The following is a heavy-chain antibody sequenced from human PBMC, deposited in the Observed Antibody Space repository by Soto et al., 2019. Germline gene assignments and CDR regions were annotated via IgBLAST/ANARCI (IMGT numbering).Heavy chain of an antibody. V-gene: IGHV3-64*01. J-gene: IGHJ3*02. CDR1: GFTFSSYA. CDR3: ARDRGYYDSSGYAFDI. Sequence: PGGSLRLSCAASGFTFSSYAMHWVRQAPGKGLEYVSAISSNGGSTYYANSVKGRFTISRDNSKNTLYLQMGSLRAEDMAVYYCARDRGYYDSSGYAFDIWGQGTMVTVSS. CDR2: ISSNGGST. D-gene: IGHD3-22*01.